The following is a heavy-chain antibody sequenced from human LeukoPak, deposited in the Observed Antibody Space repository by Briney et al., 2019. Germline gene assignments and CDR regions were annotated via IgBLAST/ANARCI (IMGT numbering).Heavy chain of an antibody. CDR2: TSSDGSNE. V-gene: IGHV3-30*18. CDR3: AKDHTTMGLSGY. Sequence: GRSLRLSCAASGFTFSTYGMHWVRQAPGKGLEWVAVTSSDGSNEYYADSVKGRFTISRDNSKNTLYLQMNSLRAEDTAVYYCAKDHTTMGLSGYWGQGTLVTVSS. J-gene: IGHJ4*02. D-gene: IGHD3-16*02. CDR1: GFTFSTYG.